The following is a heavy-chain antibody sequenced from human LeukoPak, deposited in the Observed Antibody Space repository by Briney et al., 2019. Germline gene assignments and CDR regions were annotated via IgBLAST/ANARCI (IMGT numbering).Heavy chain of an antibody. CDR3: ATGGSYYYYGMDV. J-gene: IGHJ6*02. Sequence: ASVKVSCTASGGTFSSYAISWVRQAPGQGLEWMGGIIPIFGTANYAQKFQGRVTITADASTSTAYMELSSLRSEDTAVYYCATGGSYYYYGMDVWGQGTTVTVSS. CDR2: IIPIFGTA. V-gene: IGHV1-69*13. D-gene: IGHD1-26*01. CDR1: GGTFSSYA.